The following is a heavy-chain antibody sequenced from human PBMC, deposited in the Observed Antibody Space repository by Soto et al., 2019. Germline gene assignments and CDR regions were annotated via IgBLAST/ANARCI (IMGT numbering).Heavy chain of an antibody. Sequence: GVSMRRCGAGVGVNFSGYAMTWVRQAPGKGLEWVSVISTSGDRPDYADSVKGRFTISRDNSKNMLYLQMNSLRVEDTAIYYCAFKGTFHSHYWGHGTPVTVSS. CDR2: ISTSGDRP. J-gene: IGHJ4*01. CDR3: AFKGTFHSHY. V-gene: IGHV3-23*01. D-gene: IGHD3-10*01. CDR1: GVNFSGYA.